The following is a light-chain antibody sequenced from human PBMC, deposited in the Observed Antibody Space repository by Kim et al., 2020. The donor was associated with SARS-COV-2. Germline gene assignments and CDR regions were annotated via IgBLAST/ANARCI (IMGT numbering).Light chain of an antibody. V-gene: IGLV8-61*01. CDR1: FGSVSTFHY. CDR3: MLYLVNGISV. CDR2: YSA. Sequence: GGTVTLTGGLSFGSVSTFHYPSWSQPTPGHVPRTLIYYSATRSPGVPDRFSGAILGNKAALTITRAQADDESDYYCMLYLVNGISVFGVGTQLTVL. J-gene: IGLJ3*02.